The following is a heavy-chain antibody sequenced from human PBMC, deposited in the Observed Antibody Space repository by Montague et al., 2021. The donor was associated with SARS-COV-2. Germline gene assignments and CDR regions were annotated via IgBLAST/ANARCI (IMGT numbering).Heavy chain of an antibody. V-gene: IGHV3-64*01. Sequence: SLRLSCAASGFTFSSYAMHWVRQAPGKGLEYVSAISSNGGSTYYANSVKGRFTISRDNSKNMLYLQMGSLRAEDMAVYYCARDGSWFWSGFNYYYYMDVWGKGTTTTVSS. J-gene: IGHJ6*03. CDR2: ISSNGGST. CDR3: ARDGSWFWSGFNYYYYMDV. D-gene: IGHD3-3*01. CDR1: GFTFSSYA.